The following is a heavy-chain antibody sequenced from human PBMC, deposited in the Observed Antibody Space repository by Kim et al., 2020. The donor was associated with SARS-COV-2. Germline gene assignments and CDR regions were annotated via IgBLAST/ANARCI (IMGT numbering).Heavy chain of an antibody. D-gene: IGHD2-15*01. V-gene: IGHV3-30*07. Sequence: DSVKGRFTISRDNSKNTLYLQMNSLRAEDTAVYYCARDRVVAATYDAFDIWGQGTMVTVSS. CDR3: ARDRVVAATYDAFDI. J-gene: IGHJ3*02.